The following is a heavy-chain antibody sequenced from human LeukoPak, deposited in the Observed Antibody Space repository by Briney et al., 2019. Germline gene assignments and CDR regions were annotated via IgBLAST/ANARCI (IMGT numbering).Heavy chain of an antibody. CDR1: GGSISGFY. Sequence: SETLSLTCTVSGGSISGFYWSWIRQSPGKGLEWIGNIYYSGSTNYNPSLKSRATISVDTSKNQFSLKPTSVSSEDTAVYYCARGRGYADYWGQGALVTVSS. J-gene: IGHJ4*02. D-gene: IGHD6-25*01. V-gene: IGHV4-59*01. CDR2: IYYSGST. CDR3: ARGRGYADY.